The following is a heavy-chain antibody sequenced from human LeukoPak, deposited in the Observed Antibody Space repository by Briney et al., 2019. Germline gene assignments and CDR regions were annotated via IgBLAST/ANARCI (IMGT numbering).Heavy chain of an antibody. J-gene: IGHJ6*02. V-gene: IGHV3-30*18. Sequence: GRSLRLSCAASRFTFSNYGVHWVRQVPGKGLEWVTILSHDGTNKYYADSVRGRFTISRENSKNTLYLQMNSLRAEDTAVYYCAKSDTGLVEPYYYYGMDVWGQGTPVIVSS. D-gene: IGHD5-18*01. CDR2: LSHDGTNK. CDR3: AKSDTGLVEPYYYYGMDV. CDR1: RFTFSNYG.